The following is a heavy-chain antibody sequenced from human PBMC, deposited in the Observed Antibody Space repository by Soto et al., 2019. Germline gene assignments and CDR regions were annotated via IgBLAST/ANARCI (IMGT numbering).Heavy chain of an antibody. J-gene: IGHJ4*02. CDR3: ATVGGGVAYYDSSGYSR. V-gene: IGHV1-2*02. CDR2: INPNSGGT. CDR1: GYTFTAYY. Sequence: QVQLVQSGAEVKKPGASVKVSCKASGYTFTAYYMHWVRQAPGQGLEWMGWINPNSGGTKYAQKFQVRVTMTRDTSTDTAYMELSRLISDDTAVYYCATVGGGVAYYDSSGYSRWGQGTLVTVSS. D-gene: IGHD3-22*01.